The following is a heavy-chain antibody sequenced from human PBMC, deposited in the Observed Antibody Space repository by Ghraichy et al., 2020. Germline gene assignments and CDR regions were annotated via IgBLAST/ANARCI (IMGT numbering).Heavy chain of an antibody. CDR1: AFVFTSYT. CDR2: IKQDGSEK. J-gene: IGHJ3*02. CDR3: ARAQIWNDAFDI. D-gene: IGHD1-1*01. V-gene: IGHV3-7*03. Sequence: GGSLRLSFIACAFVFTSYTMTWLLQAPVQGLEWVANIKQDGSEKYYVDSVKGRFTISRDNAKKSLYLQMNSLRGEDTAVYYCARAQIWNDAFDIWGQGTMVTVSS.